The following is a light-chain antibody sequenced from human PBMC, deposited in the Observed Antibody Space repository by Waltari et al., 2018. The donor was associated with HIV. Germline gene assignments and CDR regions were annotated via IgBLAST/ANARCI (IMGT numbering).Light chain of an antibody. J-gene: IGKJ2*02. CDR1: QGISSS. Sequence: DIQLTQSPSFLSASVGDRVTITCRASQGISSSLDWYQQKSGKAPKLLIYAASTLQSGVPSRFSGSGSGTDFALTISSLQPEDFATYYCQHSDINPRTFGQGTRVEV. CDR2: AAS. CDR3: QHSDINPRT. V-gene: IGKV1-9*01.